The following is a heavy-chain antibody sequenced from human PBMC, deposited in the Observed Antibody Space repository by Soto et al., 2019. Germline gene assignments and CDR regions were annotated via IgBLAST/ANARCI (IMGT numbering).Heavy chain of an antibody. CDR2: LGAGGDT. CDR3: ARGTMVRGTLDPGISGPLDY. CDR1: GFTVSNHD. V-gene: IGHV3-13*01. Sequence: EVQLVESGGGLVQPGGSLRLACAVSGFTVSNHDMHWVRQVTGKGLEWVSTLGAGGDTYFPDSVKGRFTISRENAKNSLYLQMNSLRVGDTAVYYCARGTMVRGTLDPGISGPLDYWGQGTLVTVSS. D-gene: IGHD3-10*01. J-gene: IGHJ4*02.